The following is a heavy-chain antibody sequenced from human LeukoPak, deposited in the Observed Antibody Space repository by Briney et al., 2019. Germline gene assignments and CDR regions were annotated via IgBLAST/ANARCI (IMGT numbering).Heavy chain of an antibody. V-gene: IGHV3-33*08. CDR1: GFTFTNYA. CDR2: IWYDGSNK. J-gene: IGHJ4*02. D-gene: IGHD5-24*01. CDR3: ARDLDGRFDY. Sequence: GGSLRLSCAASGFTFTNYAMSWVRQAPGKGLEWVAVIWYDGSNKYYADSVKGRFTISRDNSKNTLYLQMNSLRAEDTAVYYCARDLDGRFDYWGQGTLVTVSS.